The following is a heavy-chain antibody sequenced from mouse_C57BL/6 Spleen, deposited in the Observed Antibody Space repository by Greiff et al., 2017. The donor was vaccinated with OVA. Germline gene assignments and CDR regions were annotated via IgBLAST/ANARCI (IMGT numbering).Heavy chain of an antibody. D-gene: IGHD2-5*01. J-gene: IGHJ4*01. Sequence: EVQRVESGGGLVKPGGSLKLSCAASGFTFSSYAMSWVRQTPEKRLEWVATISDGGSYTYYPDNVKGRFTISRDNAKNNLYLQMSHLKSEDTAMYYCAREAIVTTCPMDYWGQGTSVTVSS. CDR1: GFTFSSYA. V-gene: IGHV5-4*01. CDR2: ISDGGSYT. CDR3: AREAIVTTCPMDY.